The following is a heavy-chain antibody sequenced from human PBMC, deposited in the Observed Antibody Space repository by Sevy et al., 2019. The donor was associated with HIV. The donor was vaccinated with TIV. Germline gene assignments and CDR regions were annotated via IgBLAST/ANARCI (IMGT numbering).Heavy chain of an antibody. J-gene: IGHJ4*02. V-gene: IGHV3-30*18. CDR1: GFTFSSYG. CDR2: ISYDGSNK. D-gene: IGHD1-26*01. Sequence: GGSLRLSCAASGFTFSSYGMHWVRQAPGKGLEWVAVISYDGSNKYYADSVKGRFTISRDNSKNTLYLQMNSLRAEDTAVYYCAKTAQKRDAGGVGATNLHYWGQRTLVTVSS. CDR3: AKTAQKRDAGGVGATNLHY.